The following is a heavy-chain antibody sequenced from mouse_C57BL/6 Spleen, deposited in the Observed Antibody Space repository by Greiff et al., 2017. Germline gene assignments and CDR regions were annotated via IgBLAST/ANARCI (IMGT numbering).Heavy chain of an antibody. CDR3: ERRYGSRWGNYAVGY. V-gene: IGHV1-81*01. CDR2: IYPRSGNT. D-gene: IGHD1-1*01. CDR1: GYTFTSYG. J-gene: IGHJ4*01. Sequence: VKLVESGAELARPGASVKLSCKASGYTFTSYGISWVKQRTGQGLEWIGEIYPRSGNTYYNEKFKGKATLTADKSSSTAYMELRRLTSEDSAVYFCERRYGSRWGNYAVGYWGQGTSVTVAS.